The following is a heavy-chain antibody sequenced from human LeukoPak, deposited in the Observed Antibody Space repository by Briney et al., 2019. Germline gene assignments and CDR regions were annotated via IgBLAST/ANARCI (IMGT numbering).Heavy chain of an antibody. CDR2: MNPNSGNT. D-gene: IGHD5-12*01. V-gene: IGHV1-8*01. J-gene: IGHJ6*03. CDR1: GYTFTSYD. Sequence: GASVKVSCKASGYTFTSYDINWVRQATGQGLEWMGWMNPNSGNTGYAQKFQGRVTMTRNTSISTAYMELSSLRSDDTAVYYCARLYSGYGNYYYYMDVWGKGTTVTVSS. CDR3: ARLYSGYGNYYYYMDV.